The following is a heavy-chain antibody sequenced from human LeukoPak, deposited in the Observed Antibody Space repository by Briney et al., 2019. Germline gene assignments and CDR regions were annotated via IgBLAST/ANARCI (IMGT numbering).Heavy chain of an antibody. CDR3: AKDNLYYYDFWSGTRNFDY. Sequence: QPGGSLRLSCAASGFTFSSYWMSWVRQAPGKGLEWVANIKQDGSEKYYVDSVKGRFTISRDNAKNSLYLQMNSLRAEDTAVYYCAKDNLYYYDFWSGTRNFDYWGQGTLVTVSS. CDR1: GFTFSSYW. CDR2: IKQDGSEK. J-gene: IGHJ4*02. D-gene: IGHD3-3*01. V-gene: IGHV3-7*01.